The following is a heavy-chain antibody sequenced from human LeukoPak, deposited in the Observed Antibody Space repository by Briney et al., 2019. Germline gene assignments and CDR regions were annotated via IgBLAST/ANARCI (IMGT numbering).Heavy chain of an antibody. CDR3: ARIVGATYYYYYYYMDV. Sequence: GGSLRLSCAASGFTFSSYWMSWVRQAPGEGLEWVANIKQDGSEKYYVDSVKGRFTTSRDNAKNSLYLQMNSLRAEDTAVYYCARIVGATYYYYYYYMDVRGKGTTVTVSS. J-gene: IGHJ6*03. CDR1: GFTFSSYW. D-gene: IGHD1-26*01. CDR2: IKQDGSEK. V-gene: IGHV3-7*01.